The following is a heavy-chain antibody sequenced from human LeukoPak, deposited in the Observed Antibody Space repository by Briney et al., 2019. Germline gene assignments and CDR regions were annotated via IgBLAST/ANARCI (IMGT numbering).Heavy chain of an antibody. Sequence: SETLSLTCTVSGGSIRSSSYYWGWIRQPPGKGLEWIGRIYYSGGTYYNPSLKSRVTISIDMSKSQSSLKLTSVTAADTAVYYCARPYRIRSAFDTWGQGRMVTVSS. D-gene: IGHD2-2*02. CDR1: GGSIRSSSYY. CDR2: IYYSGGT. V-gene: IGHV4-39*01. CDR3: ARPYRIRSAFDT. J-gene: IGHJ3*02.